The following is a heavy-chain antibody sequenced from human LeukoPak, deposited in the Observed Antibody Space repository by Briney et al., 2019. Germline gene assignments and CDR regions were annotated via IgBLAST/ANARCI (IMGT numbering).Heavy chain of an antibody. CDR2: IKSKTDGGTT. CDR1: GFTFSNAW. D-gene: IGHD5-24*01. J-gene: IGHJ4*02. V-gene: IGHV3-15*01. CDR3: TTDPMATIPTGRFDY. Sequence: PGGSLRLSCAASGFTFSNAWMSWVRQAPGKGLEWVGRIKSKTDGGTTDYAAPVKGRFTISRDDSKNTLYLQMNSLKTEDTAVYYYTTDPMATIPTGRFDYWGQGTLVTVSS.